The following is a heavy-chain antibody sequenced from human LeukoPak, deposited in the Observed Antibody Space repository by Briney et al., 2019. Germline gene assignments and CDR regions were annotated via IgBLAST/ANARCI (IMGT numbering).Heavy chain of an antibody. D-gene: IGHD4-23*01. V-gene: IGHV4-34*01. Sequence: SETLPLTCAVYGGSFSGYYWSWIRQPPGKGLEWIGEINHSGSTNYNPSLKSRVTISVDTSKNQFSLKLSSVTAADTAVYYCVRVATVVTPVFDYWGQGTLVTVSS. J-gene: IGHJ4*02. CDR1: GGSFSGYY. CDR3: VRVATVVTPVFDY. CDR2: INHSGST.